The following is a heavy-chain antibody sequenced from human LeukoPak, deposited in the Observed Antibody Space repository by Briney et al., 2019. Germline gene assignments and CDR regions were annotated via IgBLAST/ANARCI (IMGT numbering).Heavy chain of an antibody. V-gene: IGHV3-15*01. CDR1: GFTFRNAW. D-gene: IGHD2-15*01. CDR2: TKSKIDGGAT. Sequence: SGGSLRLSCAASGFTFRNAWLNRVRQAPGKGLEWVGRTKSKIDGGATDYAAPVKGRFTISRDDSRSTVYLQMSSLRTEDTAVYYCATVGYCSGGGCYSLDYWGQGTLVTVSS. CDR3: ATVGYCSGGGCYSLDY. J-gene: IGHJ4*02.